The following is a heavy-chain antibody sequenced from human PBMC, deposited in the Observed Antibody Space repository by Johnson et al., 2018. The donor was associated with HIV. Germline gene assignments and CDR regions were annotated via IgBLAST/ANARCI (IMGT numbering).Heavy chain of an antibody. V-gene: IGHV3-66*01. CDR3: ARGYGVYATAFDV. J-gene: IGHJ3*01. Sequence: MQLVESGGGLVQPGGSLRLSCAVSGFTVRNNYMSWVRQAPGKGLAWVSLIYSGGLTYYADSVMGRFTISRDNSKNTLYLQMNSLKTEDTAVYYCARGYGVYATAFDVWDQGTVVAVSS. CDR2: IYSGGLT. CDR1: GFTVRNNY. D-gene: IGHD5/OR15-5a*01.